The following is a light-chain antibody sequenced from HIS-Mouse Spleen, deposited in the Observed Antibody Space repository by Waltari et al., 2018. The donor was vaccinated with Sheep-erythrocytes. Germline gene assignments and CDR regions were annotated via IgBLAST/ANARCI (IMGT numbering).Light chain of an antibody. CDR3: CSYAGSYTFVV. CDR2: YVS. J-gene: IGLJ2*01. V-gene: IGLV2-11*01. CDR1: SSYVGGYNY. Sequence: QSALTQPRSVSGSPGQSVTISCTGTSSYVGGYNYVSWYHQHPGKAPKLMIYYVSKRPSGVPDRFSGSKSGNTASLTISGLQAEDEADYYCCSYAGSYTFVVFGGGTKLTVL.